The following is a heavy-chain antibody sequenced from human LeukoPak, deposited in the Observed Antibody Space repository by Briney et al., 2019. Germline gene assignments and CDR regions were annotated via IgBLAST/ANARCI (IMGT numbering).Heavy chain of an antibody. CDR2: INHSGST. Sequence: SETLSLTCAVYGGSFSGYYWSWIRQPPGKGLEWIGEINHSGSTNYNPSLKSRVTISVDTSKNQFSLKLSSVTAADTAVYYCARRPLVGGIDSWGQGTLVTVSS. D-gene: IGHD1-26*01. CDR1: GGSFSGYY. J-gene: IGHJ4*02. CDR3: ARRPLVGGIDS. V-gene: IGHV4-34*01.